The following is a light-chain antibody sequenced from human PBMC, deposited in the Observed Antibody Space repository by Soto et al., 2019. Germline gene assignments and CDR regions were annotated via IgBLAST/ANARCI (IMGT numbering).Light chain of an antibody. CDR2: DAS. CDR1: QSVTTN. Sequence: EVVMTQSPATLSVSPGERVTFSCRASQSVTTNLAWYQHKPGQSPRLLISDASTGASGIPPRFSGSGSGTEFTLTIDRLQSADFAVYYCQQYDSSSPTFGQGTKLEIK. J-gene: IGKJ2*01. CDR3: QQYDSSSPT. V-gene: IGKV3-15*01.